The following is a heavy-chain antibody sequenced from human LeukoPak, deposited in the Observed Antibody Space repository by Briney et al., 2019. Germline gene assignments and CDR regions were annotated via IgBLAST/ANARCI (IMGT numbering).Heavy chain of an antibody. CDR2: ISAYNGNT. J-gene: IGHJ4*02. CDR3: ARTEMATNPFDY. Sequence: ASVKVSCKASGYTFTSYGISWVRRAPGQGLEWMGWISAYNGNTNYAQKLQGRVTMTTDTSTSTAYMELRSLRSDDTAVYYCARTEMATNPFDYWGQGTLVTVSS. D-gene: IGHD5-24*01. V-gene: IGHV1-18*01. CDR1: GYTFTSYG.